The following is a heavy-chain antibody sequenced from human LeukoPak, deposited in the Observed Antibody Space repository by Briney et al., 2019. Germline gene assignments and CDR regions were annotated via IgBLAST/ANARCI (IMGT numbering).Heavy chain of an antibody. Sequence: SETLSFTCAVYGGSFSGYYWSWIRQPPGKGLEWIGEINHSGSTNYNPSLKSRVTISVDTSKNQFSLKLSSVTAADTAVYYCARGQGAVADPFDYWGQGTLVTVSS. CDR1: GGSFSGYY. J-gene: IGHJ4*02. V-gene: IGHV4-34*01. CDR2: INHSGST. D-gene: IGHD6-19*01. CDR3: ARGQGAVADPFDY.